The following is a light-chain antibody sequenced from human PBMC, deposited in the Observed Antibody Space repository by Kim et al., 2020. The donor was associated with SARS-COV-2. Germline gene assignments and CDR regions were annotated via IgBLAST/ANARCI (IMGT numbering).Light chain of an antibody. J-gene: IGKJ2*01. CDR3: QHHDRSPSDT. CDR2: GTT. Sequence: SPGESATLSCRASQSVSAPFLSGYQYKPGQAPRLLMTGTTTRATGIPDRFSGSGSGTDFTLTISRLEPEDFAVYYCQHHDRSPSDTFGQGTKLEI. CDR1: QSVSAPF. V-gene: IGKV3-20*01.